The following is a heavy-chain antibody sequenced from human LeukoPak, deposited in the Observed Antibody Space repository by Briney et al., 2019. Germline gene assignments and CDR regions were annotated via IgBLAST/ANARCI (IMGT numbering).Heavy chain of an antibody. CDR2: IYSSGNT. CDR3: ARVITSGWYYFDS. CDR1: GGSISSYY. J-gene: IGHJ4*02. D-gene: IGHD6-19*01. Sequence: PSETLSLTCTVSGGSISSYYWGWIRQSAGKRLEWIGRIYSSGNTNYNPSLKSRVTISVDTSKNQFSLKLSSVTAADTAVYYCARVITSGWYYFDSWGQGTLVTVSS. V-gene: IGHV4-4*07.